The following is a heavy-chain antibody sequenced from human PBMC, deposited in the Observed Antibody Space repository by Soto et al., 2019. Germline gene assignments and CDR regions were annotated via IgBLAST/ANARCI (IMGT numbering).Heavy chain of an antibody. J-gene: IGHJ6*02. D-gene: IGHD3-16*01. CDR2: INHSGST. CDR3: ARVRGTRIRRDPSYYYYYGMDV. Sequence: ASETLSLTCAVYGGSFSGYYWSWIRQPPGKGLEWIGEINHSGSTNYNPSLKSRVTISVDTSKNQFSLKLSSVTAADTAVYYCARVRGTRIRRDPSYYYYYGMDVWGQGTTVTVSS. CDR1: GGSFSGYY. V-gene: IGHV4-34*01.